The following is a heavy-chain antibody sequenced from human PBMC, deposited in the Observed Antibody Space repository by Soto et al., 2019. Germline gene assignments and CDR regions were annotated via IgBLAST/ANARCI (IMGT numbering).Heavy chain of an antibody. CDR2: IYYSGSTYYN. J-gene: IGHJ4*02. Sequence: SETLSLTCTVSGGSISSGGYCWSWIRQHPGKGLEWIGYIYYSGSTYYNYYNPSLKSRVTISVDTSKNQFSLKLSSVTAADTAVHYCARTPPLWGQGTLVTVSS. CDR1: GGSISSGGYC. V-gene: IGHV4-31*03. CDR3: ARTPPL.